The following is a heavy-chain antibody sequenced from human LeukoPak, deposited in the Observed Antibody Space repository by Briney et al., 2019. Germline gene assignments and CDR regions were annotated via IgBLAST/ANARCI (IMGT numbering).Heavy chain of an antibody. J-gene: IGHJ4*02. CDR2: ISWNSGSI. V-gene: IGHV3-9*01. Sequence: GRSLRLSCAASGFTFDDYAMPWVRQAPGKGLEWVSGISWNSGSIGYADSVKGRFTISRDNAKNSLYLQMYSLRAEDTALYYCATSSSDWGQGTLVTVSS. D-gene: IGHD6-19*01. CDR1: GFTFDDYA. CDR3: ATSSSD.